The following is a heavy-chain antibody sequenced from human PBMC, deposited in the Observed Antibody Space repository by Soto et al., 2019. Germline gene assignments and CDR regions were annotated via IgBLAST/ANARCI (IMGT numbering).Heavy chain of an antibody. J-gene: IGHJ4*02. CDR1: GFHLTFYT. CDR2: ISGSGGST. Sequence: GGSLRLSCSVSGFHLTFYTMNWFRQAPGKGLEWVSAISGSGGSTYYADSVKGRFTISRDNSKNTLYLQMNSLRAEDTAVYYCAKDGFFIAVADDWGQGTLVTVSS. CDR3: AKDGFFIAVADD. D-gene: IGHD6-19*01. V-gene: IGHV3-23*01.